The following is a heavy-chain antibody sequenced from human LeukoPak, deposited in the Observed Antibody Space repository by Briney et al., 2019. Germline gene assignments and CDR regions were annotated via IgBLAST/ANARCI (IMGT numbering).Heavy chain of an antibody. J-gene: IGHJ4*02. CDR2: ISTSGGII. Sequence: GGSLRLSCVASRFGLSGSGMNWVRQAPGKGLEWISYISTSGGIIYYADSVRGRFTISRDNAKNSLYLQMNSLRAEDTAVYYCASSVGPFPFDYWGQGTLVTVSS. D-gene: IGHD1-26*01. V-gene: IGHV3-48*01. CDR3: ASSVGPFPFDY. CDR1: RFGLSGSG.